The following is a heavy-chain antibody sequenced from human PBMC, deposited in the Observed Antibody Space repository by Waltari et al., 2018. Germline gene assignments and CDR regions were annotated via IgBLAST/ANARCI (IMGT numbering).Heavy chain of an antibody. V-gene: IGHV1-2*02. CDR3: ARDYYYDSSGDSN. D-gene: IGHD3-22*01. CDR1: DYTFTGYY. J-gene: IGHJ4*02. Sequence: QVQLVQSGAEVKKPGASVKVSCKASDYTFTGYYLHSVRKAPGQGLEWMGWINPNSGGTNYAQKFQGRVTMTRDTSISTAYMGLSRLRSDDTAVYYCARDYYYDSSGDSNWGQGTLVTVSS. CDR2: INPNSGGT.